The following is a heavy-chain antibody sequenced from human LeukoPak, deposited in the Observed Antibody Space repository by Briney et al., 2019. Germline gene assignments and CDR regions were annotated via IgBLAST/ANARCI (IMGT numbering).Heavy chain of an antibody. CDR1: GFTCSANY. CDR3: ARDRYGYNPFDS. J-gene: IGHJ4*02. CDR2: IYSGGDT. Sequence: GGSLRLSCAASGFTCSANYMSWVRQAPGKGLEWVSLIYSGGDTRYADSVKGRSNISRDNSKNTLYLRLNSLRAEDTAVYYCARDRYGYNPFDSWGQGTLVTVSS. V-gene: IGHV3-53*01. D-gene: IGHD5-24*01.